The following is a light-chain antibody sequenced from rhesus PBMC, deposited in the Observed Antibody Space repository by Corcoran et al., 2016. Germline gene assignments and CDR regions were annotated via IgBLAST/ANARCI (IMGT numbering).Light chain of an antibody. V-gene: IGKV1-94*01. CDR3: LQCYGLPFT. CDR1: QGINKE. Sequence: DIQMTQSPSSLSASVGDRVTVTCRASQGINKELTWFQQKPGKAPALLIYAASTLQRGGSSRFSGSGPGAAYTLTINSLQPEDVATYYCLQCYGLPFTFGGGTKVEVK. J-gene: IGKJ4*01. CDR2: AAS.